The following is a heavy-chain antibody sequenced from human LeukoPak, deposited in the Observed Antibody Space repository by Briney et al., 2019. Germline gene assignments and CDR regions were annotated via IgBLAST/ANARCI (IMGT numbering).Heavy chain of an antibody. CDR1: GFTFGDYA. V-gene: IGHV4-34*01. Sequence: TGGSLRLSCTASGFTFGDYAMSWVRQPPGKGLEWIGEINHSGSTNYNPSLKSRVTISLDTSKKQFSLKVSSVTAADTAVYYCARDRDGSHEYWGQGTLVTVSS. CDR3: ARDRDGSHEY. J-gene: IGHJ4*02. CDR2: INHSGST. D-gene: IGHD1-26*01.